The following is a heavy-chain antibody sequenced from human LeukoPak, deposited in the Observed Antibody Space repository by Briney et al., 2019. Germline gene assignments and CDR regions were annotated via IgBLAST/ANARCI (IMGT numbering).Heavy chain of an antibody. CDR2: INHSGST. CDR3: ALKNGYSYGVDY. D-gene: IGHD5-18*01. V-gene: IGHV4-34*01. Sequence: PSETLSLTCAVYGGSFSGYYWSWIRQPPGKGPEWIGEINHSGSTNYNPSLKSRVTISVDTSKNQFSLKLSSVTAADTAVYYCALKNGYSYGVDYWGQGTLVTVPS. CDR1: GGSFSGYY. J-gene: IGHJ4*02.